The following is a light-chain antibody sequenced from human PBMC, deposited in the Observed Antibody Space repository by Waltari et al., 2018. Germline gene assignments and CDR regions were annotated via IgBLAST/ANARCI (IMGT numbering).Light chain of an antibody. CDR1: QILFHSSTKKTN. CDR3: QQHYSLPRT. Sequence: IVMTLSPYPLAVSLGERATINCKSNQILFHSSTKKTNLAWFQHKPGQPPKFLVSRGSARESGVPDRFSTSGSGTGFTRTIISLQAEDVAIYYCQQHYSLPRTFGQGTKVEIK. CDR2: RGS. V-gene: IGKV4-1*01. J-gene: IGKJ1*01.